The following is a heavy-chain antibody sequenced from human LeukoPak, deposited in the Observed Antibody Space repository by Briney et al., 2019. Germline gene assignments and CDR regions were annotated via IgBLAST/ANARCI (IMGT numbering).Heavy chain of an antibody. CDR2: IRSKANRYAT. J-gene: IGHJ4*02. D-gene: IGHD4-17*01. CDR3: TSHDYGLSLPFDF. Sequence: GRSLRLSCAASGFTFSSYGMHWVRQAAGKGGEWLGRIRSKANRYATAYAASVKGRFTISRDDPKNTAYLQMNSLKTDDTAVYYCTSHDYGLSLPFDFWGQGTLVTVSS. V-gene: IGHV3-73*01. CDR1: GFTFSSYG.